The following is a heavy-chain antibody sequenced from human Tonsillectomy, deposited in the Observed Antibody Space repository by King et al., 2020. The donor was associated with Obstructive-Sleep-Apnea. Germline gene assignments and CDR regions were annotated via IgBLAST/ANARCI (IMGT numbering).Heavy chain of an antibody. CDR3: VSLTEEEAIIDY. CDR2: IYYSGGT. D-gene: IGHD7-27*01. V-gene: IGHV4-30-4*01. J-gene: IGHJ4*02. CDR1: GGSISSGDYY. Sequence: VQLQESGPGLVKPSQTLSLTCTVSGGSISSGDYYWSWIRQPPGKGLEWIGYIYYSGGTYYNPSLKSRITMSVDTSKNQFSLKLNFVTAADTAVYYCVSLTEEEAIIDYWGQGTLVTVSS.